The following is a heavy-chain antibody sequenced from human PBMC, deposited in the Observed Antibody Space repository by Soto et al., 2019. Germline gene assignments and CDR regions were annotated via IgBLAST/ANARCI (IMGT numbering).Heavy chain of an antibody. J-gene: IGHJ6*02. Sequence: GGSLRLSCAASGFTFSSYWMSWVRQAPGKGLEWVANIKQDGSEKYYVDSVKGRFTISRDNAKNSLYLQMNSLRAEDTAVYYCARDTGGTITWALIYYYGMDVWGQGTTVTVSS. V-gene: IGHV3-7*01. CDR3: ARDTGGTITWALIYYYGMDV. D-gene: IGHD1-7*01. CDR2: IKQDGSEK. CDR1: GFTFSSYW.